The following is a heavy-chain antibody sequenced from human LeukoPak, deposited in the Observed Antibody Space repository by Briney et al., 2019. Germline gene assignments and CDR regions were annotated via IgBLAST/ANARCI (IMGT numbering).Heavy chain of an antibody. CDR2: IYHSGST. D-gene: IGHD5-12*01. Sequence: PSETLSLTCTVSGYSISSGYYWGWIRPPPGKGLEWIGSIYHSGSTYYNPSLKSRVTISVDTSKNQFSLKLSSVTAADTAVYYCARDRRYSGYDAYDYWGQGTLVTVSS. CDR1: GYSISSGYY. CDR3: ARDRRYSGYDAYDY. J-gene: IGHJ4*02. V-gene: IGHV4-38-2*02.